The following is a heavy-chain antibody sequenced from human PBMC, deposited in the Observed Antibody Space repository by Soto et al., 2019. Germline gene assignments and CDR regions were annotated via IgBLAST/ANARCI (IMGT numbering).Heavy chain of an antibody. Sequence: QLQLHESGPGLVKPSETLSLTCTVSGGSISDNNNYWAWIRQSPGKGLEWIGSIYYIGSSYFNPSLKGRVTISVDTSKNQFSLKLRSVTAADTAVYYCARQIPGDNGLWDFDYWGQGTLVTVSS. J-gene: IGHJ4*02. D-gene: IGHD2-21*01. CDR2: IYYIGSS. CDR1: GGSISDNNNY. V-gene: IGHV4-39*01. CDR3: ARQIPGDNGLWDFDY.